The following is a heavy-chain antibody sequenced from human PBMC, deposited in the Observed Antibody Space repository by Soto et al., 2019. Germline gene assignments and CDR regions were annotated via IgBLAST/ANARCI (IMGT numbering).Heavy chain of an antibody. J-gene: IGHJ6*02. D-gene: IGHD1-7*01. CDR2: IYPGDSDI. CDR1: GYSFTSYW. Sequence: GESLKISCKGSGYSFTSYWIGWVCQMPGKGLEWMGIIYPGDSDIRYSPSFQGQVTISADKSISTAYLQWSSLKASDTAMYYCARQLELPDYYYYGMDVWGQGTTVTVSS. V-gene: IGHV5-51*01. CDR3: ARQLELPDYYYYGMDV.